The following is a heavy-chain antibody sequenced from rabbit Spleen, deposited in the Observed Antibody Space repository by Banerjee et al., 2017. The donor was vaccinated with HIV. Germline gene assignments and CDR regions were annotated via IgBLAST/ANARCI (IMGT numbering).Heavy chain of an antibody. CDR2: IAGDSSGFT. Sequence: QQQLKETGGGLVQPGGSLTLSCKASGFSFSNSDYMCWVRQAPGKGLEWISCIAGDSSGFTYSASWAKGRFTISKTSSTTVTLQMTSLTVADTATYFCARDTGSSFSTYGMDLWGPGTLVTVS. J-gene: IGHJ6*01. D-gene: IGHD8-1*01. V-gene: IGHV1S45*01. CDR1: GFSFSNSDY. CDR3: ARDTGSSFSTYGMDL.